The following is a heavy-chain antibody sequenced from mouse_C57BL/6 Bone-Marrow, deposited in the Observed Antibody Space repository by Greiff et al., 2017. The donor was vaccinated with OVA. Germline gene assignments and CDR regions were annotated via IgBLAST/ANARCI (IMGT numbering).Heavy chain of an antibody. Sequence: EVKLVESGGGLVQPKGSLKLSCAASGFSFNTYAMNWVRQAPGKGLEWVARIRSKSNNYATYYADSVKDRFTISRDDSESMLYLQMNNLKTEDTAMYYCVRHENYGSSHYAMDYWGQGTSVTVSS. V-gene: IGHV10-1*01. CDR1: GFSFNTYA. CDR2: IRSKSNNYAT. J-gene: IGHJ4*01. D-gene: IGHD1-1*01. CDR3: VRHENYGSSHYAMDY.